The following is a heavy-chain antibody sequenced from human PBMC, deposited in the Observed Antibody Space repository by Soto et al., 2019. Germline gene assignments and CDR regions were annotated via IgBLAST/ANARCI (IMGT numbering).Heavy chain of an antibody. Sequence: QVQLVESGGGVVQPGRSLRLSCAASGFTFRSYGMHWVRQAPGKGLEWVAVISYDGSNENYADSVKGRFTISRDNSKHTLYLQVSSPRTEDTAVYYCAKDKTSADTFYFDHWGQGTLLIVSP. J-gene: IGHJ4*02. CDR3: AKDKTSADTFYFDH. CDR2: ISYDGSNE. D-gene: IGHD2-15*01. CDR1: GFTFRSYG. V-gene: IGHV3-30*18.